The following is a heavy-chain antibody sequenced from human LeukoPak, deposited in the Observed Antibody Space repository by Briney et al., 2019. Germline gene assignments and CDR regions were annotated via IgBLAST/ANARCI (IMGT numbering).Heavy chain of an antibody. CDR2: INHSGST. CDR3: ARTPSAATRYYCYYGMDV. V-gene: IGHV4-34*01. Sequence: SETLSLTCAVYGGSFSGYYWSWIRQPPGKGLEWIGEINHSGSTNYNPSLKSRVTISVDTSKNQFSLKLSSVTAADTAVYYCARTPSAATRYYCYYGMDVWGKGTTVTVSS. CDR1: GGSFSGYY. J-gene: IGHJ6*04. D-gene: IGHD2-15*01.